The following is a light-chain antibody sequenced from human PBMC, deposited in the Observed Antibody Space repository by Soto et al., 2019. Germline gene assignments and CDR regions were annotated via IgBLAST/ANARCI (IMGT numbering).Light chain of an antibody. Sequence: DIQMTQSPSSLSATVGDRVTITCRASQDISNYLAWHQQKPGEVPKLLIYAASTLQAGVPSRFSGSGSGTDFTLTISSLQPEDVATYYCQKYNGAPPETFGPGTKVDIK. CDR2: AAS. J-gene: IGKJ3*01. V-gene: IGKV1-27*01. CDR3: QKYNGAPPET. CDR1: QDISNY.